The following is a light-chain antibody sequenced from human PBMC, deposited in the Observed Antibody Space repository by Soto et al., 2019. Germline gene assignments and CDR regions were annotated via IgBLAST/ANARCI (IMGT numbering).Light chain of an antibody. CDR1: QGIANY. CDR3: QKYNSAPRT. CDR2: AAS. J-gene: IGKJ1*01. Sequence: DIQMTQSPSSLSASVGDRVTITCRASQGIANYLAWYQQKPGKVPKLLIYAASTLQSGVPSRFSGSGSGSDYTLTISSLQPEDVATYYCQKYNSAPRTFGQGTKVEIK. V-gene: IGKV1-27*01.